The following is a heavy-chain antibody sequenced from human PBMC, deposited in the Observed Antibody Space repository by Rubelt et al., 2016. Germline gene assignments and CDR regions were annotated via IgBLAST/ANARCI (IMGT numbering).Heavy chain of an antibody. CDR1: GGSISSSSYY. J-gene: IGHJ4*02. D-gene: IGHD3-22*01. V-gene: IGHV4-39*01. CDR3: ARLPYYYDTRGYFDY. CDR2: IYYSGST. Sequence: QVQLQESGPGLVKPSQTLSLTCTVSGGSISSSSYYWGWIRQPPGKGLEWIGSIYYSGSTYYNPSLKSRVTISEDTAKNQFSLKLSSVTAADTAVYYCARLPYYYDTRGYFDYWGQGTLVTVSS.